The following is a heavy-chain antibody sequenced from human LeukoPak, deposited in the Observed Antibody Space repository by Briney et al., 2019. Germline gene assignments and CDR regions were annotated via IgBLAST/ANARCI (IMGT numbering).Heavy chain of an antibody. CDR1: GFTLSSYW. Sequence: PGGSLRLSCAASGFTLSSYWMKWARQAPGKGLEWVASINHNGNVNYYVDSVKGRFTISRDNAKNSLYLQMSNLRAEDTAVYFCARGGGLDVWGQGATVTVSS. CDR3: ARGGGLDV. V-gene: IGHV3-7*03. CDR2: INHNGNVN. D-gene: IGHD3-16*01. J-gene: IGHJ6*02.